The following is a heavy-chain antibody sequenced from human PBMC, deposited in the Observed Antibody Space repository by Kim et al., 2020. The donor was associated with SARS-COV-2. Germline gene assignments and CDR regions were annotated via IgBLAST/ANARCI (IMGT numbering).Heavy chain of an antibody. Sequence: TENAASVKGRFTNSRDDSKSIAYLQMNSLKTEETAVYYCTRDDFWSGYSRYWGQGTLVTVSS. D-gene: IGHD3-3*01. V-gene: IGHV3-49*02. CDR2: T. J-gene: IGHJ4*02. CDR3: TRDDFWSGYSRY.